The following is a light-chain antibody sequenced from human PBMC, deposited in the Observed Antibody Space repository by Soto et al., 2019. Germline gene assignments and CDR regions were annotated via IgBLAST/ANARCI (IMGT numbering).Light chain of an antibody. CDR3: SSYSSSSTFYV. V-gene: IGLV2-14*01. J-gene: IGLJ1*01. CDR2: QVS. CDR1: SNDIGGFYY. Sequence: QSALTQPASVSGSPGQSITISCTGTSNDIGGFYYVSWYQHHPGKDPKLMIYQVSNRPSGVSNRFSGSKSGNTASLTISGLQAEDEADYFCSSYSSSSTFYVFGAGTKVTVL.